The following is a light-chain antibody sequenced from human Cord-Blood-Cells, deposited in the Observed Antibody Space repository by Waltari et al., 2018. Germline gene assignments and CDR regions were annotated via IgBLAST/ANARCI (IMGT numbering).Light chain of an antibody. J-gene: IGKJ3*01. V-gene: IGKV1-13*02. CDR3: QQFNSYPST. Sequence: AVQFTQSPSSLSASVGDRVPITCRASQGISSALAWYQQKPGKAPKLLIYDASSLESGVPSRFSGSGSGTDFTLTISSLQPEDFATYYCQQFNSYPSTFGPGTKVDIK. CDR2: DAS. CDR1: QGISSA.